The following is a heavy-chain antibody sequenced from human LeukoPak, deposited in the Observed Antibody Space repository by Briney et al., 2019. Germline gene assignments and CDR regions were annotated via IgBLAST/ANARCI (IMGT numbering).Heavy chain of an antibody. V-gene: IGHV3-48*03. Sequence: GGSLRLSCAASGFTFSSYEMNWVRQAPGKGLEWVSYISSSGSTIYYADSVKGRFTISRDNAKNSLYLQMNSLRTEDTAVYYCARDVLMAPQMVYGSTGAFDIWGQGTVVTVSS. D-gene: IGHD2-8*01. CDR3: ARDVLMAPQMVYGSTGAFDI. CDR1: GFTFSSYE. CDR2: ISSSGSTI. J-gene: IGHJ3*02.